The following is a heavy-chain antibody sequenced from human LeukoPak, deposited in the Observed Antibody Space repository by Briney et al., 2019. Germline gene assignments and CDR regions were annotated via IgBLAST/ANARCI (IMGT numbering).Heavy chain of an antibody. Sequence: PGGSLRLACAASGFTFSSYGMNWVRQAPGKGLEWVSSIRHNSSYIYYADSVKGRFTISRDKSKNSLYVQMNNLRAVYKAVYYCVCQRYTYGERDAFDIWGQGTMVTVSS. J-gene: IGHJ3*02. CDR1: GFTFSSYG. D-gene: IGHD5-18*01. V-gene: IGHV3-21*01. CDR3: VCQRYTYGERDAFDI. CDR2: IRHNSSYI.